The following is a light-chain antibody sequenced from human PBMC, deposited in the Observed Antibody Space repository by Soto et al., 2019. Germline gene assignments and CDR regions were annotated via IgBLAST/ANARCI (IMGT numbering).Light chain of an antibody. Sequence: EIVMTQSPATLSVSPGERATLSCRASQTVSSNLAWYQQKPGQAPRLLIHVASTRATGVPARFSGSGSGTEFTLTITSLQSEDFAVYSCQQYNTWPPKSTFGQGTKLQIK. CDR3: QQYNTWPPKST. V-gene: IGKV3-15*01. CDR2: VAS. CDR1: QTVSSN. J-gene: IGKJ2*01.